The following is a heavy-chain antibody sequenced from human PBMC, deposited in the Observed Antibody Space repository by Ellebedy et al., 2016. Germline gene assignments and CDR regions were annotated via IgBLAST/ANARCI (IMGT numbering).Heavy chain of an antibody. V-gene: IGHV3-66*01. CDR1: GFTVRNNY. CDR2: IYSDDTT. CDR3: ARETPGRGFDI. D-gene: IGHD3-10*01. Sequence: GESLKISCAASGFTVRNNYMGWVRQAPGKGLEWVSVIYSDDTTYYADSVKDRLTFSRDNSKNALYLQMNSLRAEDTAVYYCARETPGRGFDIWGQGTLVTVSS. J-gene: IGHJ3*02.